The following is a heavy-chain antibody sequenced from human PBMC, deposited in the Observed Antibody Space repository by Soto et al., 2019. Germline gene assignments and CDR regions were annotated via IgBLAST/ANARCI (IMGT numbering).Heavy chain of an antibody. CDR3: VKDWAASGPHYFDY. CDR1: GFTFSSYG. CDR2: ISYEGSNK. D-gene: IGHD2-15*01. Sequence: QVQLVESGGGVVQPGRSLRLSCAASGFTFSSYGMHWVRQAPGKGLEWVAVISYEGSNKYYADSVKGRFTISRDNSKNTLYLQMDSLRAEDTAVYSCVKDWAASGPHYFDYWGQGTLVTV. V-gene: IGHV3-30*18. J-gene: IGHJ4*02.